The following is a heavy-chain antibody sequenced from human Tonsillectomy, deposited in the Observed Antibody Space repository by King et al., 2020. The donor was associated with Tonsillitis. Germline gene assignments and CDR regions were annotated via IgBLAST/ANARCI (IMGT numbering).Heavy chain of an antibody. D-gene: IGHD6-13*01. CDR3: ASRGRLAAAGYYFDY. V-gene: IGHV3-23*04. Sequence: VQLVESGGGLVQPGGSLRLSCAASGFTFSTYAVSWVRQAPGKGLAWGAGISGSGCSTDYSDSVKGRFTISRAHSNQTRFLQWNRLRAEDTAVYFCASRGRLAAAGYYFDYWGQGTLVTVSS. CDR1: GFTFSTYA. J-gene: IGHJ4*02. CDR2: ISGSGCST.